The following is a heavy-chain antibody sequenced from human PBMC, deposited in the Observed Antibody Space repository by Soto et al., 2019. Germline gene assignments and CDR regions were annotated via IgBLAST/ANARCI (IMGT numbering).Heavy chain of an antibody. CDR1: GFTFSSYW. V-gene: IGHV3-7*01. CDR3: ARDGLGTRYCSGGSCYSEAFDI. CDR2: IKQDGSEK. J-gene: IGHJ3*02. D-gene: IGHD2-15*01. Sequence: GGSLRLSCAASGFTFSSYWMSWVRQAPGKGLEWVANIKQDGSEKYYVDSVKGRFTISRDNAKNSLYLQMNSLRAEDTAVYYCARDGLGTRYCSGGSCYSEAFDIWGQGTMVTVSS.